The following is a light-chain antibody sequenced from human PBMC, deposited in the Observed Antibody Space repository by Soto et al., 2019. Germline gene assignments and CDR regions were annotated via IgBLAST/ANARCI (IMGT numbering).Light chain of an antibody. CDR3: QQYNSYSPWT. Sequence: DIQMTQSPSSLSPSXGPRVTMSXXXSQGISSWLVWYQQKPGKAPKLLIYAASSLQSGVPSRFSGSGSGTEFTLTISSLQPDDFATYYCQQYNSYSPWTFGQGTKVDIK. CDR1: QGISSW. V-gene: IGKV1D-16*01. J-gene: IGKJ1*01. CDR2: AAS.